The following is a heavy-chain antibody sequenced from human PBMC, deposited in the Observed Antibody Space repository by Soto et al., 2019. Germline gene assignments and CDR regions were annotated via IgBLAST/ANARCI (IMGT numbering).Heavy chain of an antibody. J-gene: IGHJ6*02. CDR1: GGTFSSYA. Sequence: ASVKVSCKASGGTFSSYAISWVRQAPGQGLEWMGGIIPIFGTANYAQKFQGRVTITADKSTSTAYMELSSLRSEDTAVYYCARSMYCSGGSCYYYYYGMDVWGQGTTVTVSS. CDR2: IIPIFGTA. CDR3: ARSMYCSGGSCYYYYYGMDV. V-gene: IGHV1-69*06. D-gene: IGHD2-15*01.